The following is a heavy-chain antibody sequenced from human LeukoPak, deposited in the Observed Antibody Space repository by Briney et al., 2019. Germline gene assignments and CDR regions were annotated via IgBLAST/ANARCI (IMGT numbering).Heavy chain of an antibody. J-gene: IGHJ4*02. Sequence: TPSETLSLTCTVSGGSISSGGYYWSWIRQPPGKGLEWIGYIYYSGSTNYNPSLKSRVTISVDTSKNQFSLKLSSVTAADTAVYYCARNLYDSSGYWDYWGQGTLVTVSS. CDR3: ARNLYDSSGYWDY. CDR2: IYYSGST. V-gene: IGHV4-61*08. CDR1: GGSISSGGYY. D-gene: IGHD3-22*01.